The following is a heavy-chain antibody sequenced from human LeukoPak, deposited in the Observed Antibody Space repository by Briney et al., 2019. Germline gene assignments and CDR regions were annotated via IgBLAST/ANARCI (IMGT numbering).Heavy chain of an antibody. CDR3: ARAIYDGPRCYPDY. V-gene: IGHV1-18*01. J-gene: IGHJ4*02. Sequence: ASVKVSSKASGYSFATYGITWVRQAPGQGLEWMGWISVYNGDPNYAQRLQDRVTMTTDTSTNTAYMELRSLTSDDTGIYYCARAIYDGPRCYPDYWGQGSLVTVSS. CDR1: GYSFATYG. D-gene: IGHD3-16*01. CDR2: ISVYNGDP.